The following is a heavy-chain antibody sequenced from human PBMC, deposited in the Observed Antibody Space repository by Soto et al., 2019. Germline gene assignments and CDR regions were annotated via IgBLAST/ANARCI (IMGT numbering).Heavy chain of an antibody. J-gene: IGHJ4*02. V-gene: IGHV3-33*01. CDR3: VRGVPNSGRPHTSAETLDY. CDR2: TWFDGSHK. D-gene: IGHD3-10*01. Sequence: GGSLRLSCVASGFSFSSYGMHWVRQAPGKGLEWVAVTWFDGSHKYYVGSVEGRFSISRDNFRNTVDLQMNSLRAEDTAYYYCVRGVPNSGRPHTSAETLDYWGQGTLVTVSS. CDR1: GFSFSSYG.